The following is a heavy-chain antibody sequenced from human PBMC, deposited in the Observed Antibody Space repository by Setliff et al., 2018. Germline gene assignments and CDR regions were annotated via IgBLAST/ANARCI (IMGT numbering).Heavy chain of an antibody. CDR3: ARASRFGTAIYKGDYYMDV. Sequence: SLKISCEAPGFTVGDYAMHWVRQAPGRGLEWVAAIGWVPTTIGYADSVKGRFTVSRDNAKNSLYLQMDSLKAEDTAVYYCARASRFGTAIYKGDYYMDVWGNGTTVTVSS. CDR1: GFTVGDYA. CDR2: IGWVPTTI. V-gene: IGHV3-9*01. J-gene: IGHJ6*03. D-gene: IGHD2-21*02.